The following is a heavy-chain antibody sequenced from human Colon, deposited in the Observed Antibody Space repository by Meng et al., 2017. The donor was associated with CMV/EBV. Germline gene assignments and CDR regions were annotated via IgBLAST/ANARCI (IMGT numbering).Heavy chain of an antibody. CDR3: GRETSAIVPGAVGY. D-gene: IGHD2-15*01. J-gene: IGHJ4*02. V-gene: IGHV3-30*02. Sequence: GESLKISCAVSGFIFSTQGMHWVRQAPGKGLEWLTFIQYDGSTKYYADSVKGRFTISRDNSKNTVHLHMNSLRAEDTAVYYCGRETSAIVPGAVGYGGQGTLVTVSS. CDR1: GFIFSTQG. CDR2: IQYDGSTK.